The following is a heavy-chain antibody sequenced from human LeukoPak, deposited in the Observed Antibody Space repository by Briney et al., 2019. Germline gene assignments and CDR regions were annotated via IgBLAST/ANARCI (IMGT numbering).Heavy chain of an antibody. D-gene: IGHD6-19*01. J-gene: IGHJ4*02. CDR1: GFTFSNLW. CDR2: IKQDGSDI. Sequence: GGSLRLSCTVSGFTFSNLWMTWVRQAPGKGLEWVANIKQDGSDIYYMDSVKGRFTISRDNAKNSLYLQMNSLRAEDTAMYYCVGGSGWLGDSWGRGTLVIVSS. CDR3: VGGSGWLGDS. V-gene: IGHV3-7*03.